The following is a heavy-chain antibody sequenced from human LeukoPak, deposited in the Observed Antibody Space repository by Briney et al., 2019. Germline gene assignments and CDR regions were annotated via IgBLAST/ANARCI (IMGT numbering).Heavy chain of an antibody. V-gene: IGHV3-48*01. J-gene: IGHJ4*02. CDR1: GFTFSTYS. Sequence: PGGSLRLSCAASGFTFSTYSVNWVRQAPGKGLQWVSSISSSSSTIYYADSVKGRFTISRDNAKNSLYLLMNSLRAEDTAVYYCARVAYVRDSGNYQIDYWGQGTLVSVSS. D-gene: IGHD3-10*01. CDR3: ARVAYVRDSGNYQIDY. CDR2: ISSSSSTI.